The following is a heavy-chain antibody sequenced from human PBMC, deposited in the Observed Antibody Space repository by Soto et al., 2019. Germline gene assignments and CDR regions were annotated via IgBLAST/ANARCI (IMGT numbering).Heavy chain of an antibody. CDR3: AKDSGYQLLEDAFDI. V-gene: IGHV3-23*01. CDR1: GFTFSSYA. Sequence: EVQLLESGGGLVQPGGSLRLSCAASGFTFSSYAMSWVRQAPGKGLEWVSAISGSGGSTYYADSVNGRFTISRDNSKNMLYLQMNSLRAEDTAVYYCAKDSGYQLLEDAFDIWGQGTMVTVSS. J-gene: IGHJ3*02. CDR2: ISGSGGST. D-gene: IGHD2-2*01.